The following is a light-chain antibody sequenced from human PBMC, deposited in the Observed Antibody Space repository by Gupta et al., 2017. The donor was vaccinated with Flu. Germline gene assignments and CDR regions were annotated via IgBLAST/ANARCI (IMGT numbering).Light chain of an antibody. J-gene: IGLJ2*01. CDR3: FLSYYDSRVV. CDR2: DTS. Sequence: ATITCGSTRGAVASGHYPSWFQQNPGQAPRLLIYDTSDKPAWTPARFSGSLLGGTAALTLSGAQAEDEAEYYCFLSYYDSRVVFGGGTKLTVL. V-gene: IGLV7-46*01. CDR1: RGAVASGHY.